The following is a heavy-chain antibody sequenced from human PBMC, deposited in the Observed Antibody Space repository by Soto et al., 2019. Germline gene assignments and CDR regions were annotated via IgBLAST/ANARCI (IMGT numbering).Heavy chain of an antibody. Sequence: PSETLSLTCTVSGGSISSYYWSWIRQPPGKGLEWIGYIYYSGSTNSTPSLKSRVTISVDTSKNQFSLRLSSVTAANTAVYYCARHRGYGGYDYWGQGTLVTVSS. V-gene: IGHV4-59*08. CDR1: GGSISSYY. CDR3: ARHRGYGGYDY. J-gene: IGHJ4*02. CDR2: IYYSGST. D-gene: IGHD4-17*01.